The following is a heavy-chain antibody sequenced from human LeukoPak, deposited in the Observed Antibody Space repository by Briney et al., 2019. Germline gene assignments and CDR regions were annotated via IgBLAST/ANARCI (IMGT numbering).Heavy chain of an antibody. Sequence: GGSLRLSCAASGFTFSSYAMHWVRQAPGKGLEWVAVISYDGSNKYYADSVKGRFTISRDNSKNTLYLQMNSLRAEDTAVYYCAREKITMIVVVRDAFDIWGQGTMVTVSS. J-gene: IGHJ3*02. CDR3: AREKITMIVVVRDAFDI. CDR2: ISYDGSNK. V-gene: IGHV3-30-3*01. D-gene: IGHD3-22*01. CDR1: GFTFSSYA.